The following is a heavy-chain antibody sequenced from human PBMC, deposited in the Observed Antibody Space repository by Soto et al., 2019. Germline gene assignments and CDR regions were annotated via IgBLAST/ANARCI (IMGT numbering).Heavy chain of an antibody. J-gene: IGHJ5*02. CDR2: INHSGST. Sequence: SETLSLTCAVYGGSFSGYYWIWIRQPPGKGLEWIGEINHSGSTNYNPSLKSRVTISVDTSKNQFSLKLSSVTAADTAVYYCARGGGWSSGWYGSGIAKWELPRAYNWFDPWGQGTLVTVSS. D-gene: IGHD6-19*01. CDR1: GGSFSGYY. CDR3: ARGGGWSSGWYGSGIAKWELPRAYNWFDP. V-gene: IGHV4-34*01.